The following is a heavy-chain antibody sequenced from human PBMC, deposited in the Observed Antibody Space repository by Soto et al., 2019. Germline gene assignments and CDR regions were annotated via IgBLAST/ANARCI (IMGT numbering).Heavy chain of an antibody. D-gene: IGHD2-2*01. Sequence: SETLSLTCTVSGGSISSGGSYWSWIRQHPGKGLEWIGYIYYSGSAYYNPSLKSRVTISVDTSKNQFSLKLSSVTAADTAVYYCARDCSTSCYRAFDIWGQGTMVTVSS. CDR3: ARDCSTSCYRAFDI. CDR1: GGSISSGGSY. J-gene: IGHJ3*02. CDR2: IYYSGSA. V-gene: IGHV4-31*03.